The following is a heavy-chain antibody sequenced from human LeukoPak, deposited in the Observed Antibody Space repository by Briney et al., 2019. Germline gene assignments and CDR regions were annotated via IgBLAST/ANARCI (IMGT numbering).Heavy chain of an antibody. Sequence: PGGSLRLSCAASGFTFSSYGMSWVRQTPGKGLEWVSAISGSGDTTYYGDSVKGRFTISRDNSKNTLYLQMNSLRPEDTAMYHCARDRLPSDQDDFDYWGQGILVTVSS. CDR3: ARDRLPSDQDDFDY. V-gene: IGHV3-23*01. CDR2: ISGSGDTT. J-gene: IGHJ4*02. CDR1: GFTFSSYG. D-gene: IGHD3-3*01.